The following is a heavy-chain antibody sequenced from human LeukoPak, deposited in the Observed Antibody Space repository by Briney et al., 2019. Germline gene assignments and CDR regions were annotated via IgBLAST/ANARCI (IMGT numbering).Heavy chain of an antibody. D-gene: IGHD4-17*01. V-gene: IGHV4-38-2*02. CDR3: AGEKNGDLYYYMDV. CDR1: GYSISNNFY. Sequence: SETLSLTCTVSGYSISNNFYWAWIRQSPGKGLEWIVSINHSWSTNYNPSLKSRVTISVDTSKNQFSLKLSSVTAADTAVYYCAGEKNGDLYYYMDVWGKGTTVTISS. CDR2: INHSWST. J-gene: IGHJ6*03.